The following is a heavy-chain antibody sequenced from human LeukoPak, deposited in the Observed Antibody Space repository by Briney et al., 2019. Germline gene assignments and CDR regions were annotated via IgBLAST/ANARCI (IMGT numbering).Heavy chain of an antibody. D-gene: IGHD2-15*01. CDR1: GVSISSYY. J-gene: IGHJ4*02. CDR2: LYYSGNT. V-gene: IGHV4-59*01. Sequence: SETLSLTCTVSGVSISSYYWSWIRQPPGKGLEWIGYLYYSGNTNYNPSLKCRVTISVDTSKNQVSLKLSSVTAADTAVYYCARAGGGYSFNYWGQGTLVTVSS. CDR3: ARAGGGYSFNY.